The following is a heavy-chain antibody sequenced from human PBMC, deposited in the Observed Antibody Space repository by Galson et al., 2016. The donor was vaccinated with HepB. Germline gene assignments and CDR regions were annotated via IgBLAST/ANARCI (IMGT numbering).Heavy chain of an antibody. CDR2: TYYRAKWYN. CDR3: ARSPAYNYARDAFDV. V-gene: IGHV6-1*01. J-gene: IGHJ3*01. CDR1: GDSVSKNTLT. D-gene: IGHD5-18*01. Sequence: CAISGDSVSKNTLTWHWIRQSPSRGLEWLGRTYYRAKWYNDYAESVKGRITITSETPENQFSLRLTSVTPEDTAVYFCARSPAYNYARDAFDVWGQGTVVTVS.